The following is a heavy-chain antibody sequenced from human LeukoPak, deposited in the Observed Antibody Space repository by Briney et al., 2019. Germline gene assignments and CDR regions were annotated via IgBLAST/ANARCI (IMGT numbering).Heavy chain of an antibody. D-gene: IGHD6-19*01. J-gene: IGHJ5*02. V-gene: IGHV4-34*01. CDR3: ARKQWQVLSLSWFDP. CDR2: INHSGST. Sequence: SETLSLTCAVYGGSFSGYYWSWIRQPPGKGLEWIGEINHSGSTNYYPSLKSRVTISVDTSKNQFSLKLSSVTAADTAVYYCARKQWQVLSLSWFDPWGQGTLVTVSS. CDR1: GGSFSGYY.